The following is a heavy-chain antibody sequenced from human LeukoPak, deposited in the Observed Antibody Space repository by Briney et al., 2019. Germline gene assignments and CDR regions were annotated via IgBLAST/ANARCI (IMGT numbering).Heavy chain of an antibody. CDR1: GFSFGNDY. Sequence: GGSLRLSCAASGFSFGNDYMSWVCQAPGKGLDWVGRIKRKSDGGTTDYAAPVQCRLTISRDDSTSKLCLQMNSRKTEDTAVYFCTTDYYDNRGDSSVYWGQGILVTVSS. D-gene: IGHD3-22*01. J-gene: IGHJ4*02. V-gene: IGHV3-15*01. CDR3: TTDYYDNRGDSSVY. CDR2: IKRKSDGGTT.